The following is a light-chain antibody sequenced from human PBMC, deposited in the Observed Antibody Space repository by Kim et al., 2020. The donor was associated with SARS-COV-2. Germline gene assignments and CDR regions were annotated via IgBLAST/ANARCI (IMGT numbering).Light chain of an antibody. Sequence: DIQMTQSPSSLSASVGDRVTITCRASQSISSYLIWYQQKPGNAPKLLIYAASSLQSGVPSRFSGSRSGTEFTLTISSLQPEDFATYYCKQSYSTPPFTFGPGTKVDIK. CDR3: KQSYSTPPFT. J-gene: IGKJ3*01. CDR2: AAS. CDR1: QSISSY. V-gene: IGKV1-39*01.